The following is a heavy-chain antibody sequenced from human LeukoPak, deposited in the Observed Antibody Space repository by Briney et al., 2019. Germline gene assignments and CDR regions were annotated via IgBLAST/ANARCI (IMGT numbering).Heavy chain of an antibody. CDR3: ARGSSGWSRPSYFDY. V-gene: IGHV3-23*01. Sequence: PGGSLRLSCAASGFTFSSYAMSWVRQAPGKGLEWVSAISGSGGSTYYADSVKGRFTISRDNSKNTLYLQMNSLRAEDTAVYYCARGSSGWSRPSYFDYWGQGTLVTVSS. CDR1: GFTFSSYA. CDR2: ISGSGGST. J-gene: IGHJ4*02. D-gene: IGHD6-13*01.